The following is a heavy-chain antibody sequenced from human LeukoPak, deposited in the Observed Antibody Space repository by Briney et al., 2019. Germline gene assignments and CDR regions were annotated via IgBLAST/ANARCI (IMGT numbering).Heavy chain of an antibody. J-gene: IGHJ3*02. CDR1: GYSISRGSY. Sequence: KPSETLSLTCAVSGYSISRGSYWGWIRQPPGKGLEWIGSVYHGGSAYYNPSLKSRVTISVDTSKNQFSLKLTSVTAADTAVYYCAVGLHSGQFAFDIWGQGTMVTVSS. CDR3: AVGLHSGQFAFDI. CDR2: VYHGGSA. V-gene: IGHV4-38-2*01. D-gene: IGHD5-24*01.